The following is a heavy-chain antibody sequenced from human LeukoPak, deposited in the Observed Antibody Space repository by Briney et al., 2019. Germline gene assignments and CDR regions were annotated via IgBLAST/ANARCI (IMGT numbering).Heavy chain of an antibody. J-gene: IGHJ5*02. V-gene: IGHV1-18*01. D-gene: IGHD2-2*02. CDR1: GYTFTSYG. CDR2: ISAYNGNT. Sequence: ASVKVSCKASGYTFTSYGISWVRQAPGQGLEWMGWISAYNGNTKFAPKVQGRVTMTTDTPTSTAYLELRSLRSDDTAVYYCARLFCSSTRCHNFWFDAWGQGSLVTVSS. CDR3: ARLFCSSTRCHNFWFDA.